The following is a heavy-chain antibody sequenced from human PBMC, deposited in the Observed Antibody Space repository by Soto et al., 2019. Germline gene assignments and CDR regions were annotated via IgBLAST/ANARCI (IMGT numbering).Heavy chain of an antibody. Sequence: SETLSLTCTVSGGSISSNYWSWIRQPPRKGLEWIGYVYDSGSTNYNPSLKSRVTISVDTSKNQFSLKLNSVTATDTAVYYCARGVAITIIRGVVIPYYFDYWGQGTLVTVSS. J-gene: IGHJ4*02. CDR3: ARGVAITIIRGVVIPYYFDY. CDR2: VYDSGST. V-gene: IGHV4-59*01. CDR1: GGSISSNY. D-gene: IGHD3-10*01.